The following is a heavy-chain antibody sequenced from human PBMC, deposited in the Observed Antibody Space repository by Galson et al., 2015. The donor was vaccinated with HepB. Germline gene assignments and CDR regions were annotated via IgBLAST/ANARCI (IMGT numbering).Heavy chain of an antibody. Sequence: SLRLSCAASGFTFSSYSMNWVRQAPGKGLEWVSSISSSSSYIYYADSVKGRFTISRDNAKNSLYLQMNSLRAEDTAVYYCARDGAETLLWFGELAGYRNAFDIWGQGTMVTVSS. J-gene: IGHJ3*02. D-gene: IGHD3-10*01. V-gene: IGHV3-21*01. CDR1: GFTFSSYS. CDR3: ARDGAETLLWFGELAGYRNAFDI. CDR2: ISSSSSYI.